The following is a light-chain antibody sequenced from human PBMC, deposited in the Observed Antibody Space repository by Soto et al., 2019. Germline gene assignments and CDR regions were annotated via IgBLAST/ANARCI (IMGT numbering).Light chain of an antibody. CDR2: DAS. Sequence: EIVLTQSPATLSLSPGERATLTCRASQSVSNFLAWHQQKPGQAPRILMYDASTRATGIPARFSGSGSGTEFTLTISSLQSEDFAVYYCQQYNNWPPWTFGQGTKVDIK. V-gene: IGKV3-15*01. J-gene: IGKJ1*01. CDR1: QSVSNF. CDR3: QQYNNWPPWT.